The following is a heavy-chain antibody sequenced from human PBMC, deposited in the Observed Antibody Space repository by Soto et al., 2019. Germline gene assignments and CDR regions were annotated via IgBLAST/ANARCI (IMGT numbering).Heavy chain of an antibody. Sequence: QVQLVQSGAEVKKPGSSVKVSCKTSGGTFSSFAVSWVRQAPGQGLEWMGGIIPFLGTANYAQKFQDRVTITADKSTSTAYMELSSLRSEDTAVCYGAREVIPVAIPINWFDPWGQGTLVTVSS. CDR3: AREVIPVAIPINWFDP. D-gene: IGHD2-2*02. CDR2: IIPFLGTA. V-gene: IGHV1-69*06. CDR1: GGTFSSFA. J-gene: IGHJ5*02.